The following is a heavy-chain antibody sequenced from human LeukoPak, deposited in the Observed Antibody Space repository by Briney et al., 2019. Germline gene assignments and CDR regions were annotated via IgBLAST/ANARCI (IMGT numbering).Heavy chain of an antibody. J-gene: IGHJ4*02. CDR3: ARSKNLSGSYPFDY. CDR2: IYYSGST. CDR1: GGSISSYY. Sequence: SETLSLTCTVSGGSISSYYWSWIRQPPGKGLEWIGYIYYSGSTNYNPSLKSRVTISVDTSKNQFSLKLSSVTAADTAVYYCARSKNLSGSYPFDYWGQGTLVTVSS. D-gene: IGHD3-10*01. V-gene: IGHV4-59*01.